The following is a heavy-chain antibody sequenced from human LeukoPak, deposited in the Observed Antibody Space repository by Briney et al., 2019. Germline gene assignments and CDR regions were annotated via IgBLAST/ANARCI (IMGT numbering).Heavy chain of an antibody. J-gene: IGHJ4*02. Sequence: SVKVSCKASGGTFSSYAVSWVRQAPGQGLEWMGGIIPMFNTANYAQKFQGRVTITTEESTSTVYMELSSLGSEDTAMYYCARVFARGGEISGSYYYYWGQGTLVTVPS. CDR1: GGTFSSYA. V-gene: IGHV1-69*05. CDR3: ARVFARGGEISGSYYYY. D-gene: IGHD1-26*01. CDR2: IIPMFNTA.